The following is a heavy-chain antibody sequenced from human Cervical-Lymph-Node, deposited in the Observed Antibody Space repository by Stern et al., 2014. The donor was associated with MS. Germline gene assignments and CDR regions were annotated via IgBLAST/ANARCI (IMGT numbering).Heavy chain of an antibody. Sequence: QVQLVQSGAEVKKPGASLKVSCKVSGYTLTDLSMHWVRQAPGKGLEWLGGYDLEEGNTVYAQSFQGRVTMTEDTSTDTAYMELSSLRSEDTALYHCAAASRYDALDLWGQGTVVIVSS. V-gene: IGHV1-24*01. J-gene: IGHJ3*01. CDR1: GYTLTDLS. CDR3: AAASRYDALDL. D-gene: IGHD1-14*01. CDR2: YDLEEGNT.